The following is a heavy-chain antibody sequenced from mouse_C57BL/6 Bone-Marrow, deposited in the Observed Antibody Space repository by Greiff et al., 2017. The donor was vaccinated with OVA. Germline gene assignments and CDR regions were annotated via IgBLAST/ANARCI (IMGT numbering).Heavy chain of an antibody. Sequence: VQLQQPGAELVMPGASVKLSCKASGYTFTSYWMHWVKQRPGQGLEWIGEIDPSDSYTNYNQKFKGKSTLTVDKSSSTAYMQLSSLTSEDSAVYYCARSYYYGSPLLYWYFDVWGTGTTVTVSS. CDR2: IDPSDSYT. J-gene: IGHJ1*03. D-gene: IGHD1-1*01. V-gene: IGHV1-69*01. CDR1: GYTFTSYW. CDR3: ARSYYYGSPLLYWYFDV.